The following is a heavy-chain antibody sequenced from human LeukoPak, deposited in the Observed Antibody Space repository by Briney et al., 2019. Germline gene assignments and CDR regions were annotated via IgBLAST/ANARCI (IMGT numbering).Heavy chain of an antibody. Sequence: PGGSLRLSCAASGFTFSSYGMHWVRQAPGKGLEWVAFIQYDGSNKYYTDSVKGRFTISRDNSKNTLYLQMNSLRAEDTAVYYCAYSGTYLSSLDYWGQGTLVTVSS. CDR3: AYSGTYLSSLDY. CDR2: IQYDGSNK. D-gene: IGHD1-26*01. CDR1: GFTFSSYG. V-gene: IGHV3-30*02. J-gene: IGHJ4*02.